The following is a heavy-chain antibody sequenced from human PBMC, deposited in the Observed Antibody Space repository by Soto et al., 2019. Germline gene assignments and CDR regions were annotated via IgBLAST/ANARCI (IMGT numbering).Heavy chain of an antibody. CDR2: INHSGST. D-gene: IGHD3-9*01. CDR1: GGSFSGYY. Sequence: PSETLSLTCAVYGGSFSGYYWSWIRQPPGKGLEWIGEINHSGSTNYNPSLKSRVTISVDTSKNQFSLKLSSVTAADTAVYYCAVYRYDILTGYYFGFDYWGQGTLVTVSS. CDR3: AVYRYDILTGYYFGFDY. V-gene: IGHV4-34*01. J-gene: IGHJ4*02.